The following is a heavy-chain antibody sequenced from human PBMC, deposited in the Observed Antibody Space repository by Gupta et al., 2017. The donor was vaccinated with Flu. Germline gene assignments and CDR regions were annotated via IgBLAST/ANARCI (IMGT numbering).Heavy chain of an antibody. CDR3: ARWATAAHRYYNYGFDV. Sequence: EEQLVQSGGGLVQPGGSLRLSCAASGFTFSSHSMNWLRQAPGKGLEWISYITSSSTTIYYADSVKGRFTVSRDNANNSLYLQMNSLRAEDTAVYYCARWATAAHRYYNYGFDVWGQGTTVTVSS. V-gene: IGHV3-48*01. D-gene: IGHD6-13*01. CDR1: GFTFSSHS. CDR2: ITSSSTTI. J-gene: IGHJ6*02.